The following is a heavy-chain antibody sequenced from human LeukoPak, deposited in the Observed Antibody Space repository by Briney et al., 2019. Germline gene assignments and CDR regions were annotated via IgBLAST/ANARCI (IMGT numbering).Heavy chain of an antibody. CDR2: INWNGGST. Sequence: GGSLRLSCAASGFAFDDYGMSWVRQAPGKGLEWVSGINWNGGSTGYADSVKGRFTISRDNAKNSLYLQMNSLRAEDTALYYCARDPDSSSWQGYAFDIWGQGTMVTVSS. CDR1: GFAFDDYG. J-gene: IGHJ3*02. CDR3: ARDPDSSSWQGYAFDI. D-gene: IGHD6-13*01. V-gene: IGHV3-20*04.